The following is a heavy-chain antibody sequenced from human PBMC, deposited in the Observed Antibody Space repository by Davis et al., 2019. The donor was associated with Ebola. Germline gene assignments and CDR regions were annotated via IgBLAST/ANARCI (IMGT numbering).Heavy chain of an antibody. D-gene: IGHD3-10*01. V-gene: IGHV3-74*01. J-gene: IGHJ4*02. Sequence: GESLKISCAGSGFTFRSYWMNWVRRPPGKGLVWVSGITSDGSARTYADSVRGRFTISRDNAKNTLYLEMNSLRVEDTGVYYCARREAGSIDYWGLGTPVTVSP. CDR2: ITSDGSAR. CDR1: GFTFRSYW. CDR3: ARREAGSIDY.